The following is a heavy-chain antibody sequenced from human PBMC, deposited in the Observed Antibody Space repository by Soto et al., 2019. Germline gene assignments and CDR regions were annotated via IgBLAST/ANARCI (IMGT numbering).Heavy chain of an antibody. Sequence: QVQLVQSGAEVKKPGSSVKVSCKASGGTFSSYAISWVRQAPGQGLEWMGGIIPIFGTANYAQKFQGRVTITADESTITAYMELSSLRSEDTAVYYCARAGIVGATDYYYGMDVWGQGTTVTVSS. CDR3: ARAGIVGATDYYYGMDV. CDR2: IIPIFGTA. J-gene: IGHJ6*02. V-gene: IGHV1-69*01. CDR1: GGTFSSYA. D-gene: IGHD1-26*01.